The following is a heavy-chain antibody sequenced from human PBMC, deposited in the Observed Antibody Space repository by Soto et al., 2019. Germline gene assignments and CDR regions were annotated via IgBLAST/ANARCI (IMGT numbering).Heavy chain of an antibody. CDR3: ARERSHVGSDYYYGMDV. Sequence: LSLTCTVSGGSISSGGYYWSWIRQHPGKGLEWIGYIYYSGSTYYNPSLKSRVTISVDTSKNQFSLKLSSVTAADTAVYYCARERSHVGSDYYYGMDVWGQGTTVTVSS. CDR2: IYYSGST. J-gene: IGHJ6*02. CDR1: GGSISSGGYY. D-gene: IGHD3-10*01. V-gene: IGHV4-31*03.